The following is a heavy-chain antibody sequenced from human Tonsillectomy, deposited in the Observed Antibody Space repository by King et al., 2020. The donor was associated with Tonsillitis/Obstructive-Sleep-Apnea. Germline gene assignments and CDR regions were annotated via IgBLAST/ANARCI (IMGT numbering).Heavy chain of an antibody. V-gene: IGHV7-4-1*02. CDR3: ARVYYDILTGYLVPFDY. D-gene: IGHD3-9*01. CDR2: INTNTGNP. J-gene: IGHJ4*02. Sequence: QLVQSGSELKKPGASVKVSCKASGYTFTSYAMNWVRQAPGQGLEWMGWINTNTGNPTSAQGFTGRFVFSLDTSVSTAYLQISSLKAEDTAVYYCARVYYDILTGYLVPFDYWGQGTLVTVSS. CDR1: GYTFTSYA.